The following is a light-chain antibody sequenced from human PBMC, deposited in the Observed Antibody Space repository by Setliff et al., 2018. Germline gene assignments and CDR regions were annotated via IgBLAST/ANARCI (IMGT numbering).Light chain of an antibody. CDR3: QTWDTSTEVV. CDR2: EDN. Sequence: SYELTQPPSVSVSPGQTASITCSGDKLGNKYVWRYQQKPGQSPVLVIYEDNKRPSGIPERFSGSNSGNTATLTISGTQAMDEADYYCQTWDTSTEVVFGGGTKVTVL. J-gene: IGLJ2*01. V-gene: IGLV3-1*01. CDR1: KLGNKY.